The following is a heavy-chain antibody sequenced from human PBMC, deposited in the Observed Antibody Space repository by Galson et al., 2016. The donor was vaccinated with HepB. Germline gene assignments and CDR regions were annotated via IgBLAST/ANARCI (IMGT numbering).Heavy chain of an antibody. J-gene: IGHJ2*01. CDR3: AKDHHDYGDSWYFDL. Sequence: SLRLSCAASGFTFNTFSMNWVRQAPGKGLEWVSSITRSGGDTYYADSVMGRFTISRDNSKNTLYLQMNSLRPEDTALYYCAKDHHDYGDSWYFDLWGRGTLVTVSS. D-gene: IGHD4-17*01. CDR1: GFTFNTFS. V-gene: IGHV3-23*01. CDR2: ITRSGGDT.